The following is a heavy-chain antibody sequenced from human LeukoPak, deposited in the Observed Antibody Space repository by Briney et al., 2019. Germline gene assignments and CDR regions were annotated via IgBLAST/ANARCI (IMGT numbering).Heavy chain of an antibody. CDR2: ISGSGDTI. V-gene: IGHV3-48*03. CDR3: VSAYGGLLDY. Sequence: GGSLRLSCAASGFTFSAYEMNWVRQAPGKGLEWLSYISGSGDTIYYAESVKGRFTISRDNAKNSLYLQMSSLRAEDTAVYFCVSAYGGLLDYWGQGTLVTVSS. CDR1: GFTFSAYE. J-gene: IGHJ4*02. D-gene: IGHD3-16*01.